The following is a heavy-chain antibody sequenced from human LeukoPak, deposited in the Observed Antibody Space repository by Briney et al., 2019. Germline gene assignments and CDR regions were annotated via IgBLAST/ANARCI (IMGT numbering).Heavy chain of an antibody. Sequence: PGGSLRLSCAASGFTFSSYAMHWVRQAPGKGLEYVSAISSNGGSTYYANSVKGRFTISRDNSKNTLYLQMGSLRAEDMAVYYYARGSVGYDILTGYYNAYYFDYWGQGTLVTVSS. CDR3: ARGSVGYDILTGYYNAYYFDY. CDR1: GFTFSSYA. CDR2: ISSNGGST. V-gene: IGHV3-64*01. J-gene: IGHJ4*02. D-gene: IGHD3-9*01.